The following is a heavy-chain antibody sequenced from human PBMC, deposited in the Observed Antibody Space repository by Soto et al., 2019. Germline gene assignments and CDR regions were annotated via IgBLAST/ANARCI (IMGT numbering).Heavy chain of an antibody. CDR1: GGSINSYY. D-gene: IGHD3-10*01. J-gene: IGHJ4*02. V-gene: IGHV4-59*01. CDR2: IYYGGST. CDR3: ARSGSYSTHFDY. Sequence: SETLSLTCTVSGGSINSYYWSWIRQPPGKGLEWIGYIYYGGSTNYNPSLKSRVTISVDTSKNQFSLKLSSVTAADTAVYYCARSGSYSTHFDYWGQGTLVTVSS.